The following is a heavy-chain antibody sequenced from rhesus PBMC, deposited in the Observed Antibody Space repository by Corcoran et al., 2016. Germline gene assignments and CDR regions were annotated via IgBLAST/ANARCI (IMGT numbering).Heavy chain of an antibody. D-gene: IGHD3-9*01. Sequence: QVQLQESGPGLVKPSETLSVTCAVSGGSISSSYWSWIRQAPGKGQEWIGYIYGSGSSTNYNPSLRGRVTLSVDTSKSQLSLKLSSVTTADTAVYYCASNEDDYGYYYDVWGQGVLVTVSS. CDR2: IYGSGSST. J-gene: IGHJ5-1*01. V-gene: IGHV4-169*02. CDR3: ASNEDDYGYYYDV. CDR1: GGSISSSY.